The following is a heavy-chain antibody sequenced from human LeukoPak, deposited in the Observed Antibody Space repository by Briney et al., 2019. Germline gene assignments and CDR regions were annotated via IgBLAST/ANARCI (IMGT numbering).Heavy chain of an antibody. Sequence: PGGSLRLSCAASGFTFSSYAMSWVRQAPGKGLEWVSVIYSGGSTYYADSVKGRFTISRDNSKNTLYLQMNSLRAEDTAVYYCARGGSGSYYNLDYWGQGTLVTVSS. CDR1: GFTFSSYA. CDR2: IYSGGST. CDR3: ARGGSGSYYNLDY. V-gene: IGHV3-53*01. D-gene: IGHD3-10*01. J-gene: IGHJ4*02.